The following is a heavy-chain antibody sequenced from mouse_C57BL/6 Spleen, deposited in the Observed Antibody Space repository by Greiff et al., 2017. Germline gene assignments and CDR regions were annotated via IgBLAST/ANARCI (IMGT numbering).Heavy chain of an antibody. CDR2: IDPSDSYT. J-gene: IGHJ2*01. CDR3: ARRVYYSNYGLDY. V-gene: IGHV1-69*01. D-gene: IGHD2-5*01. CDR1: GYTFTSYW. Sequence: QVQLQQPGAELVMPGASVKLSCKASGYTFTSYWMHWVKQRPGQGLEWIGEIDPSDSYTNYNQKFKGKSTLTVDKSSSTAYMQLSSLTSEDSAVYYCARRVYYSNYGLDYWGQGTTLTVSS.